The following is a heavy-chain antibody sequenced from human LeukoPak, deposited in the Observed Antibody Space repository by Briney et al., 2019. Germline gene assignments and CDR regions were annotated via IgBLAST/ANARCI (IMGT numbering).Heavy chain of an antibody. V-gene: IGHV4-39*01. CDR3: ARRPQSYIDV. CDR2: INYRGNT. CDR1: GFTFSSYW. J-gene: IGHJ6*03. Sequence: KAGGSLRLSCAASGFTFSSYWMSWVRQAPGKGLEWIASINYRGNTYYNPSLKSRVTISVDTSKNQFSLKLTSVTAADTAVYSCARRPQSYIDVWGKGTTVTVSS.